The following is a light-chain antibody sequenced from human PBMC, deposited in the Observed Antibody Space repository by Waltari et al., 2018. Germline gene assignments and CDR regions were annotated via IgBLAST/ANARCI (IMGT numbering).Light chain of an antibody. CDR3: QQYNSYSILS. CDR1: QSISNW. Sequence: DIQMTQSPSSLSASVGDRFTITCRASQSISNWLAWYQQKPGKAPKLLIYKASTLESGVPSRFSGRGSGTEFTLTISSLQPDDFATYYCQQYNSYSILSFGGGTKVEIK. CDR2: KAS. V-gene: IGKV1-5*03. J-gene: IGKJ4*01.